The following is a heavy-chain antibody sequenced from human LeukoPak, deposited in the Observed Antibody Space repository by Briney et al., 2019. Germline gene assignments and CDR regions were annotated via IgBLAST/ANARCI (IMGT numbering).Heavy chain of an antibody. CDR3: ARESLLLLWFGELLIRGCGFDP. CDR1: GYSISSGYY. J-gene: IGHJ5*02. CDR2: IYTSGST. D-gene: IGHD3-10*01. Sequence: SETLSLTCTVSGYSISSGYYWSWIRQPAGKGLEWIGRIYTSGSTNHNPSLKSRVTMSVDTSKNQFSLKLSSVTAADTAVYYCARESLLLLWFGELLIRGCGFDPWGQGTLVTVSS. V-gene: IGHV4-4*07.